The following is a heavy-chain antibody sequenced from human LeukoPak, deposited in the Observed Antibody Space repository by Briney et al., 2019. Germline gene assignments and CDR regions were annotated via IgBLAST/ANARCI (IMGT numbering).Heavy chain of an antibody. D-gene: IGHD3-22*01. CDR3: AREVADYDSSGYYSSGDWFDP. J-gene: IGHJ5*02. Sequence: PSQTLSLTCTVAGASISRGGYYCDWLLEHPGKGWEWFAYIFFSGSMYYNPSLKSRVTISVDTSKNQFSLKLSSVTAADTAVYYCAREVADYDSSGYYSSGDWFDPWGQGTLVTVSS. CDR1: GASISRGGYY. CDR2: IFFSGSM. V-gene: IGHV4-31*03.